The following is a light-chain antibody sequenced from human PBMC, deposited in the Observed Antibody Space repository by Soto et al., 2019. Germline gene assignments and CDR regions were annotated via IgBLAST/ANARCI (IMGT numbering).Light chain of an antibody. CDR3: QQLRMYPST. J-gene: IGKJ4*01. CDR1: QDIAIY. CDR2: AAS. V-gene: IGKV1-9*01. Sequence: IQFTQSPSSLSAPVGHRVTITLPTSQDIAIYLAWYQQKPGEAPKLLIYAASTLYGGVPSRFSGSGSGTDFALTITSLQAEDFATYYCQQLRMYPSTFGGGTKVDSK.